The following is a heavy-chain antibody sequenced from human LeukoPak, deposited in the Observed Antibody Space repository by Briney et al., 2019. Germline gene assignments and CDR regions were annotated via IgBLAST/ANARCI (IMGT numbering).Heavy chain of an antibody. CDR1: GFTFSSYS. J-gene: IGHJ6*02. Sequence: PGGSLRLSCAASGFTFSSYSMNWVRQAPGKGLEWVSSISSSSSYIYYADSVKDRFTISRDNAKNSLYLQMNSLRAEDTAVYYCARDGDGSYYHFHYYYYGMDVWGQGTTVTVSS. D-gene: IGHD1-26*01. V-gene: IGHV3-21*01. CDR3: ARDGDGSYYHFHYYYYGMDV. CDR2: ISSSSSYI.